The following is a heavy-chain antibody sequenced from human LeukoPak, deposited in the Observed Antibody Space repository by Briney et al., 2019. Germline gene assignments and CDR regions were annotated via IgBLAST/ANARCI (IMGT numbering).Heavy chain of an antibody. CDR1: GYTFTNYG. CDR3: AREANYYDSSGYPYDAFDI. J-gene: IGHJ3*02. CDR2: ISGYNGNT. D-gene: IGHD3-22*01. Sequence: GASVKVSCKAFGYTFTNYGISWVRQAPGQGLEWMGWISGYNGNTNYAQKLQGRVTITRNTSISTAYMELSSLRFEDTAVYYCAREANYYDSSGYPYDAFDIWGQGTMVTVSS. V-gene: IGHV1-18*01.